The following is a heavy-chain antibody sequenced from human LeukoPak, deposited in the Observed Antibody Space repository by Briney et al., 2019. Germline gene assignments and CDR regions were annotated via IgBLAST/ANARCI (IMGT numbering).Heavy chain of an antibody. CDR3: ARDQYDTWSRRGNFDS. Sequence: GGSLRLSCVASGFTFGKYWMSWVRQAPGKGLEWVANIKLDGSEKNYVDSVKGRFTISRDNTKNSLYLQMNSLRVEDTAVFYCARDQYDTWSRRGNFDSWGQGTQVIVSS. J-gene: IGHJ4*02. D-gene: IGHD3-3*01. CDR1: GFTFGKYW. V-gene: IGHV3-7*03. CDR2: IKLDGSEK.